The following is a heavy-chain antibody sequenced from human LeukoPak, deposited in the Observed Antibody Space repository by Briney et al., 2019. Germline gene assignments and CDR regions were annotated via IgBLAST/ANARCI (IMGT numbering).Heavy chain of an antibody. CDR3: ARDQYDTWSRRGNFDS. Sequence: GGSLRLSCVASGFTFGKYWMSWVRQAPGKGLEWVANIKLDGSEKNYVDSVKGRFTISRDNTKNSLYLQMNSLRVEDTAVFYCARDQYDTWSRRGNFDSWGQGTQVIVSS. J-gene: IGHJ4*02. D-gene: IGHD3-3*01. CDR1: GFTFGKYW. V-gene: IGHV3-7*03. CDR2: IKLDGSEK.